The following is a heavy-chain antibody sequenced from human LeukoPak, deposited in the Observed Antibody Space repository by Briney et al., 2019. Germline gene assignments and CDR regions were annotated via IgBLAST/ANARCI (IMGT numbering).Heavy chain of an antibody. CDR1: GFTFSDYS. Sequence: PGGSLRLSCAASGFTFSDYSINWVRKAPGKGWEGVSSISSRSTYVFYADSVKGRFAISRDNAKNSMYLQMNGLRAEDTAVYYCARFRRDGSNYNDYWGQGTLVTVSS. D-gene: IGHD5-24*01. V-gene: IGHV3-21*06. J-gene: IGHJ4*02. CDR3: ARFRRDGSNYNDY. CDR2: ISSRSTYV.